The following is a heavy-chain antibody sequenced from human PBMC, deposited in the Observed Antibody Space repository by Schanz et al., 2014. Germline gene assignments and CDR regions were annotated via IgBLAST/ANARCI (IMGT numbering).Heavy chain of an antibody. CDR1: RFTISRNP. CDR2: ISSTSSYI. D-gene: IGHD6-6*01. Sequence: VHLVESGGGVVQPGRSLRLSCTGSRFTISRNPIHWVRQAPGKGLERVSSISSTSSYIFYADSVKGRFTISRDNAKNSLYLQMNSLRAEDTAVYYCVPMSIAAHWGQGTLVTVSS. CDR3: VPMSIAAH. J-gene: IGHJ4*02. V-gene: IGHV3-21*01.